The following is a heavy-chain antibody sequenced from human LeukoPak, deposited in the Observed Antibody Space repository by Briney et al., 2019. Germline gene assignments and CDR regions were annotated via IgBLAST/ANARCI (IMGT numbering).Heavy chain of an antibody. V-gene: IGHV3-7*01. D-gene: IGHD6-6*01. CDR3: ARDRWSIAARPNAFDI. J-gene: IGHJ3*02. CDR1: GFTFSSYW. CDR2: IKQDGSEK. Sequence: SGGSLRLSCAASGFTFSSYWMSWVRQAPGKGLEWVANIKQDGSEKYYVDSVKGRFTISRDNAKNSLYLQMNSLRAEDTAVYYCARDRWSIAARPNAFDIWGQGTMVTVSS.